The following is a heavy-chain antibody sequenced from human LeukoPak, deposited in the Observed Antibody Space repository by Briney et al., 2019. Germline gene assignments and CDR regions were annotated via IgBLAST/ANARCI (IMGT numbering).Heavy chain of an antibody. V-gene: IGHV4-61*02. Sequence: PSQTLSLTCTVSGGSISSGSYYWSWIRQPAGKGLEWIGRIYTSGSTNYNPSLESRVTISVDTSKNQFSLKLSSVTAADTAVYYCARDSDHYYYDSSGYSPVAAFDIWGQGTMVTVSS. CDR2: IYTSGST. CDR3: ARDSDHYYYDSSGYSPVAAFDI. D-gene: IGHD3-22*01. J-gene: IGHJ3*02. CDR1: GGSISSGSYY.